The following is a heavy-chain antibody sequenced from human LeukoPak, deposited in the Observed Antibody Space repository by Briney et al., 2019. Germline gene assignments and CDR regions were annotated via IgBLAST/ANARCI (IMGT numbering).Heavy chain of an antibody. D-gene: IGHD3-16*02. CDR2: ILHSGNT. CDR3: ARGSRLMITFGGVVVPD. V-gene: IGHV4-38-2*02. Sequence: SETLSLTCTVSGYSIGNIYYWGWIRQTPGKGLEWIGSILHSGNTYYNPSLKSRVTISVDTSNNQFSLRLGSVTAADTAVYYCARGSRLMITFGGVVVPDWGQGTLVTVSS. CDR1: GYSIGNIYY. J-gene: IGHJ4*02.